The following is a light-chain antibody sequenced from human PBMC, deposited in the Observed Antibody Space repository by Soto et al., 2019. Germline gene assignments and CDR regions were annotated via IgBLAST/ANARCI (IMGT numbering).Light chain of an antibody. CDR2: DAS. CDR3: QQRSNWPPLT. Sequence: EIVLTQSPATLSLSPGERATLSCRASQSVSSYLAWYQQKPGQAPRLLIYDASNRATGIPARFSGSGSGTDFTLTISRLDPEDFAVYYCQQRSNWPPLTFCGGTKVEIK. J-gene: IGKJ4*01. CDR1: QSVSSY. V-gene: IGKV3-11*01.